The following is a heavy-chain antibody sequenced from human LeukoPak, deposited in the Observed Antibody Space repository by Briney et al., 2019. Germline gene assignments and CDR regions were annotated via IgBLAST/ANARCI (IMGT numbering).Heavy chain of an antibody. D-gene: IGHD6-13*01. CDR2: IYYSGST. CDR3: ARAGIAAGIDP. J-gene: IGHJ5*02. Sequence: SETLSPTCTVSGGSISSYYWSWIRQPPGKGLEWIGYIYYSGSTNYNPSLKSRVTISVDTSKNQFSLKLSSVTAADTAVYYCARAGIAAGIDPWGQGTLVTVSS. V-gene: IGHV4-59*01. CDR1: GGSISSYY.